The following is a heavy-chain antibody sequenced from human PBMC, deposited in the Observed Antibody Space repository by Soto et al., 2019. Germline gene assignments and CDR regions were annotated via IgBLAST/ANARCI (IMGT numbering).Heavy chain of an antibody. CDR1: GYTFSRYG. CDR2: ISGYNGDT. D-gene: IGHD2-8*01. Sequence: QGQLVQSGPEAKKPGASVKVSCKASGYTFSRYGISWVRQAPGQGLEWMGWISGYNGDTKYAQKVQGRVTMTIDTSTYTVYMELRSLTSDDTAIYYCAKNGQPPYYYYGMDVWGQGTTVTVSS. J-gene: IGHJ6*02. V-gene: IGHV1-18*01. CDR3: AKNGQPPYYYYGMDV.